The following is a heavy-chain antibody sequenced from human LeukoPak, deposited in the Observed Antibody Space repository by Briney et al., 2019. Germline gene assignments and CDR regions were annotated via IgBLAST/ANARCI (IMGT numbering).Heavy chain of an antibody. J-gene: IGHJ5*02. V-gene: IGHV3-21*01. CDR3: ARADCSSSTCYFQRTWFDP. CDR2: ISTSSRYI. D-gene: IGHD2-2*01. CDR1: GFTLSNYD. Sequence: GGSLRLSCAASGFTLSNYDMNWVRQAPGKGLEWVSSISTSSRYIYYKDSVRDRFTISIDDAKNSLYLEMNSLRAQDTAVYYCARADCSSSTCYFQRTWFDPWGQGTLVTVSS.